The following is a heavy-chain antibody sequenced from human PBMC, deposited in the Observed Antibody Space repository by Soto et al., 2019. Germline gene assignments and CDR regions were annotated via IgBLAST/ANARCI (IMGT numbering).Heavy chain of an antibody. J-gene: IGHJ4*02. CDR1: GFTFSNAW. CDR3: TTDMEILASFYFDY. D-gene: IGHD1-1*01. Sequence: GGSLRLSCAASGFTFSNAWMSWVRQAPGKGLEWVGRIKSKTDGGTTDYAAPVKGRFTISRDDSKNTLYLQMNSLKTEDTAVYYCTTDMEILASFYFDYWGQGTLVTVSS. V-gene: IGHV3-15*01. CDR2: IKSKTDGGTT.